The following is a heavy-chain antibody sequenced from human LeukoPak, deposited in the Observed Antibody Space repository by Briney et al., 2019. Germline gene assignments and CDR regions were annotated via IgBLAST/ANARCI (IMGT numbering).Heavy chain of an antibody. V-gene: IGHV4-34*01. CDR2: INHSGST. D-gene: IGHD3-16*02. Sequence: SETLSLTCAVYGGSFSGYYWSWIRQPPGKGLEWIGEINHSGSTNYNPSLKSRVTISVDTSENQFSLKLSSVTAADTAVYYCARRGSYRNRPFDYWGQGTLVTVSS. CDR1: GGSFSGYY. J-gene: IGHJ4*02. CDR3: ARRGSYRNRPFDY.